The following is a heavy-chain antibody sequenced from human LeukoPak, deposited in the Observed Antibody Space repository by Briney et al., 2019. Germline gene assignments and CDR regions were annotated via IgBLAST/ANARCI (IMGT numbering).Heavy chain of an antibody. CDR1: GGSIRSYY. CDR3: AREQMSDAFDI. D-gene: IGHD1-26*01. V-gene: IGHV4-34*01. J-gene: IGHJ3*02. Sequence: SETLSLTCTVSGGSIRSYYWSWIRQPPGKGLEWIGEIKDGGFTNYNPSLKSRVTMSADTSKNQFSLELTSVTAADTAVYYCAREQMSDAFDIWGQGTMVTVSS. CDR2: IKDGGFT.